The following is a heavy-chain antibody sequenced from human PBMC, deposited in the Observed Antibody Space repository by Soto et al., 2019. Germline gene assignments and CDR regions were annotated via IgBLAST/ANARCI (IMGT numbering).Heavy chain of an antibody. D-gene: IGHD2-2*01. J-gene: IGHJ6*02. V-gene: IGHV1-69*01. CDR2: IIPIFGTA. Sequence: QVQLVQSGAEVKKPGSSVKVSCKASGGTFSSYAISWVRQAPGQGREWMGGIIPIFGTANYAQKFQGRVTITADESTSTAYMELSSLRSEDTAVYYCARGSDCSSTSCYYVYYYYGMDVWGQGTTVTVSS. CDR3: ARGSDCSSTSCYYVYYYYGMDV. CDR1: GGTFSSYA.